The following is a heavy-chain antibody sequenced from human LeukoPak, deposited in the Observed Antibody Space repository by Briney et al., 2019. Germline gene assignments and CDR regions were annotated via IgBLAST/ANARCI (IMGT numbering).Heavy chain of an antibody. CDR1: GFTFSSYS. Sequence: PGGSLRLSCAASGFTFSSYSMNWVRQAPGKGLEWVSSISSSSSYIYYADSVKGRFTISRDNAKNSLYLQMNSLRAEDTAVYYCATGGRWLQIRWDYWGQGTLVTVSS. V-gene: IGHV3-21*01. D-gene: IGHD5-24*01. CDR3: ATGGRWLQIRWDY. J-gene: IGHJ4*02. CDR2: ISSSSSYI.